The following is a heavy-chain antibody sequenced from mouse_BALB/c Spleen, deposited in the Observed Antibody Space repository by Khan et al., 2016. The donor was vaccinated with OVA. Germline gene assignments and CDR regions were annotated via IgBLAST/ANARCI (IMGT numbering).Heavy chain of an antibody. CDR2: INTYTGEP. CDR3: ARDYGYAY. D-gene: IGHD1-2*01. Sequence: QIQLVQSGPELKKPGETVKISCKASGYTFTNYGMNWVKQAPGKGLKWMGWINTYTGEPTYADDFKGRFAFSLETSASTAYLQINNLKNEDTATYFCARDYGYAYWGQGTLGTVSA. CDR1: GYTFTNYG. J-gene: IGHJ3*01. V-gene: IGHV9-3-1*01.